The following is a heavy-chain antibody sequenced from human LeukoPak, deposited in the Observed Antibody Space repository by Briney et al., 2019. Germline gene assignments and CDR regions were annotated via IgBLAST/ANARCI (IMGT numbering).Heavy chain of an antibody. CDR2: IYHSGST. CDR1: GGSISNTNW. V-gene: IGHV4/OR15-8*01. D-gene: IGHD1-26*01. Sequence: PSETLSLTCGVSGGSISNTNWWTWVRQPPGKGLEWIGEIYHSGSTNYNPSLKSRVTISVDKSKNQFSLKLSSVTAADTAVYYCARDLSGSNGMDVWGQGTTVTVSS. J-gene: IGHJ6*02. CDR3: ARDLSGSNGMDV.